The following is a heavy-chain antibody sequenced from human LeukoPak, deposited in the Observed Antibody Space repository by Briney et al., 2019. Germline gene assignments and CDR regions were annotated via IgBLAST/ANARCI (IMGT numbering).Heavy chain of an antibody. D-gene: IGHD1-1*01. CDR1: GFPFRTYA. Sequence: GGSLRLSCAASGFPFRTYAMHWVRRAPGEGLEHVSAISSNGGTTSYANSVKGRFTISRDNSKNTLYLQMGSLRPEDTAVYYCARDRTGRDWFDTWGQGTLVTVSS. V-gene: IGHV3-64*01. CDR3: ARDRTGRDWFDT. J-gene: IGHJ5*02. CDR2: ISSNGGTT.